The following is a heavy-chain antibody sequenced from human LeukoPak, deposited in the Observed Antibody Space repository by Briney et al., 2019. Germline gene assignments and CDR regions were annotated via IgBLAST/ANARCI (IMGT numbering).Heavy chain of an antibody. CDR2: IYYSGST. CDR1: GGSFSSYY. D-gene: IGHD3-22*01. V-gene: IGHV4-59*01. CDR3: ARGGYYDSSGYYSY. J-gene: IGHJ4*02. Sequence: SETLSLTCAVYGGSFSSYYWSWIRQPPGKGLEWIGYIYYSGSTNYNPSLKSRATISVDTSKNQFSLKLSSVTAADTAVYYCARGGYYDSSGYYSYWGQGTLVTVSS.